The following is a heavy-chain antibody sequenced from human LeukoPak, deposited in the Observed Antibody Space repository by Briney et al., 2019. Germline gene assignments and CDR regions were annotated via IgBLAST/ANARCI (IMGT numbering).Heavy chain of an antibody. CDR2: IYYSGST. CDR1: GVSISSYY. Sequence: SETLSLTCTVSGVSISSYYWSWIRQPPGKGLEWIGHIYYSGSTNYNPSLKSRVTISVDTSKNQFSLKLSSVTAADTAVYYCARVEGASGWYYFDYWGQGTLVTVSS. V-gene: IGHV4-59*01. J-gene: IGHJ4*02. CDR3: ARVEGASGWYYFDY. D-gene: IGHD6-19*01.